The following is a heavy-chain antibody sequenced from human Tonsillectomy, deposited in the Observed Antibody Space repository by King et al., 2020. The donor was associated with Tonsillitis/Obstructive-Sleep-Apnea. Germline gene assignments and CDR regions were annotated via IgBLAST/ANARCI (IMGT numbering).Heavy chain of an antibody. CDR2: VNYRGST. J-gene: IGHJ6*02. Sequence: VQLQQWGAGLLKPSETLSITCAVYGGSFSGYYWTWIRQPPGKGLEWIGEVNYRGSTNYNPSLKSRATISRDTSKNQFSLNLKSVTAADTAVYYCARGHEQLTYYGMDVWGQGATVAVSS. D-gene: IGHD1-1*01. CDR3: ARGHEQLTYYGMDV. V-gene: IGHV4-34*01. CDR1: GGSFSGYY.